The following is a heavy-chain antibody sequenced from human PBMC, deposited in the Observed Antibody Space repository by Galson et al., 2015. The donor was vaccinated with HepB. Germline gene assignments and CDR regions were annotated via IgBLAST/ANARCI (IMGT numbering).Heavy chain of an antibody. D-gene: IGHD2-15*01. CDR3: TSLPPYCSGGSCYAGGNYYYYGMDV. CDR2: IRSKAYGGTT. CDR1: GFTFGDYA. V-gene: IGHV3-49*03. Sequence: SLRLSCAASGFTFGDYAMSWFRQAPGKGLEWVGFIRSKAYGGTTEYAASVKGRFTISRDDSKSIAYLQMNSLKTEDTAVYYCTSLPPYCSGGSCYAGGNYYYYGMDVWGQGTPVTVSS. J-gene: IGHJ6*02.